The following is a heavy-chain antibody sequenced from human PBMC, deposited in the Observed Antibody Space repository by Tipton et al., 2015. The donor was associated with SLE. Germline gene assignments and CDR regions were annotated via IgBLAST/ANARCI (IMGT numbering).Heavy chain of an antibody. CDR3: ARGRDFYDSSHFFDS. D-gene: IGHD3-22*01. J-gene: IGHJ5*01. V-gene: IGHV4-59*08. CDR2: VYYTGST. CDR1: GDSISGRY. Sequence: TLSLTCTVSGDSISGRYWNWIRQPPGKGLEWIGHVYYTGSTNFNPSLKSRGTISVDTSKNQFSLKLDFVTAADTAMYYCARGRDFYDSSHFFDSWGQGALVTVSS.